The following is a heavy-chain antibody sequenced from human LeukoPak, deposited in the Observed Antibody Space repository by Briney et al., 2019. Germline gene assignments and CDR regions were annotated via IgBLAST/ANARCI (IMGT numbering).Heavy chain of an antibody. Sequence: SVKVSCKASGFTFPTSAVQWVRQGRGQRLEWIGWIVVSSGNTNYAQKFQERVTITRDVSTGTSYMELSSLRSEDTAVYYCARGSTCFGGSCSFDPWGQGTLVTVSS. CDR2: IVVSSGNT. CDR3: ARGSTCFGGSCSFDP. CDR1: GFTFPTSA. V-gene: IGHV1-58*01. J-gene: IGHJ5*02. D-gene: IGHD2-15*01.